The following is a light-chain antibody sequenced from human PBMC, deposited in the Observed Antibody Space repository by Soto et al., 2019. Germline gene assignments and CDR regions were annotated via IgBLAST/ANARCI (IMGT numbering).Light chain of an antibody. CDR2: DVT. J-gene: IGLJ2*01. Sequence: QSALTQPASVSGSPGQSITISCTGTSSDVGGYNFVSWYQQHPGKAPKLMFYDVTNRPSGSSNRFSGSKSGNTASLTISGLQAEDEAVYYCSSYTSTSTVVFGGGTKLTVL. CDR3: SSYTSTSTVV. CDR1: SSDVGGYNF. V-gene: IGLV2-14*01.